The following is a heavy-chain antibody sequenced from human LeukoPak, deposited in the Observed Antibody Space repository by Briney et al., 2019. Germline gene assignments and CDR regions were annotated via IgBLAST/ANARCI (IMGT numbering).Heavy chain of an antibody. CDR1: GGSISSYY. CDR2: VYYSGSS. Sequence: PSETLSLTCTVSGGSISSYYWSWIRQPPGKGLDWIGYVYYSGSSNYNPSLKSRVTISVDTSKNHFSLRLSSVTAADTAVYYCARHPFATPFDYWGPGTLVTVSS. CDR3: ARHPFATPFDY. J-gene: IGHJ4*02. D-gene: IGHD2-15*01. V-gene: IGHV4-59*08.